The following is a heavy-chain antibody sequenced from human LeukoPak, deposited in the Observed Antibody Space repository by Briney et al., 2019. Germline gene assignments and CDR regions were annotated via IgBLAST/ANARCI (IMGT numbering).Heavy chain of an antibody. CDR1: RFTFSSYA. V-gene: IGHV3-30-3*02. CDR2: ISYDGSNK. Sequence: GGSLRLSCAASRFTFSSYAMHWVRQAPGKGLEWVAVISYDGSNKYYADSVKGRFTISRDNSKNTLYLQMNSLRAEDTAVYYCAKPRDGYSYGSGAFDIWGQGTMVTVSS. J-gene: IGHJ3*02. D-gene: IGHD5-18*01. CDR3: AKPRDGYSYGSGAFDI.